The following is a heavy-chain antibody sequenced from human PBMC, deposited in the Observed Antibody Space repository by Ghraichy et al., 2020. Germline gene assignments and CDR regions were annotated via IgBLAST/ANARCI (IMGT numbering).Heavy chain of an antibody. CDR2: INPDSGAS. Sequence: ASVKVSCKTSGYTFTGFYIHWIRQTPGQGLAWMGWINPDSGASNSAQNFQGRVTMTRDTSINTAYMTLNRLTSDDTAVYFCARGQRYDASAFYYGVVGRFDYWGQGSLVTVSS. CDR3: ARGQRYDASAFYYGVVGRFDY. J-gene: IGHJ4*02. V-gene: IGHV1-2*02. D-gene: IGHD3-22*01. CDR1: GYTFTGFY.